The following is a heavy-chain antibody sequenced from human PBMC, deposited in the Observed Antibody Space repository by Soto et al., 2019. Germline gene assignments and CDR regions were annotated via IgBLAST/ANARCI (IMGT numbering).Heavy chain of an antibody. J-gene: IGHJ4*02. CDR2: IHYSGST. CDR1: GGSVSSTSYY. Sequence: NPSETLSLTCTVSGGSVSSTSYYWTWIRQPPGKGLEWIGYIHYSGSTNYNPSLKSRVAMSVDTSKNHFSLKLSSVTAADTAVYYCARAWERLHFDYWGQGALVTV. CDR3: ARAWERLHFDY. D-gene: IGHD1-26*01. V-gene: IGHV4-61*01.